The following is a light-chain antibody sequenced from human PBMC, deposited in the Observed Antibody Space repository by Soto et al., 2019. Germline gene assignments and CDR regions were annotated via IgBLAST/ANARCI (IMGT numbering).Light chain of an antibody. Sequence: EIVLTQSPATLSLSPGERATLSCRASQSVSSYLAWYQQKPGQAPRLLIYDASNRATGIPARFSGSGSGTDFTLTTSSLEPEDFAVYYCQRWGFGQGTKVEIK. CDR3: QRWG. V-gene: IGKV3-11*01. CDR1: QSVSSY. CDR2: DAS. J-gene: IGKJ1*01.